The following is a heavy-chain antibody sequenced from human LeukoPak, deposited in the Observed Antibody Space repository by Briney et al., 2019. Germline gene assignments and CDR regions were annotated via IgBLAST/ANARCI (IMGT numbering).Heavy chain of an antibody. CDR3: VKSSSSWSQFEYFQH. D-gene: IGHD6-13*01. CDR1: GFTFSSYC. CDR2: IWYDGSNK. V-gene: IGHV3-30*02. Sequence: GGSLRLSCAASGFTFSSYCMHWVRQAPGKGLEWVAVIWYDGSNKYYADSVKGRFTISRDNSKNTLYLQMSSLRAEDTAVYYCVKSSSSWSQFEYFQHWGQGTLVTVSS. J-gene: IGHJ1*01.